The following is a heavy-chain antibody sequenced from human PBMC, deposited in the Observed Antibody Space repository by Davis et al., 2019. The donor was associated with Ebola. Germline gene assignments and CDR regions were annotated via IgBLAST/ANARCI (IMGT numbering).Heavy chain of an antibody. V-gene: IGHV3-7*03. CDR1: GFTFSGHW. D-gene: IGHD3-16*01. CDR2: INTDGSGK. CDR3: AKDQEGD. Sequence: GGSLRLSCAASGFTFSGHWMTWVRQAPGRGLECVASINTDGSGKYYVESIKGRFTISRNNAKNSLYLQMSSLRAEDTAVYYCAKDQEGDWGQGTLVTVSS. J-gene: IGHJ4*02.